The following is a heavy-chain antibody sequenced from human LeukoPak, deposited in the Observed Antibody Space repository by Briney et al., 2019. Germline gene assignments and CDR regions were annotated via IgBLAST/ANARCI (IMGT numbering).Heavy chain of an antibody. J-gene: IGHJ6*03. D-gene: IGHD3-10*01. CDR2: ITSGDFV. V-gene: IGHV3-21*01. CDR1: GFAFSAYS. CDR3: ARGGFNMVRGVIIPSNSYYYYMDI. Sequence: KTGGSLRLSCAVSGFAFSAYSMNWVRQTPGKGLEWVSSITSGDFVYFADSLEGRFTISRDNAKSSLYLQMNSLRDEDTAVYYCARGGFNMVRGVIIPSNSYYYYMDIWGKGTTVTVSS.